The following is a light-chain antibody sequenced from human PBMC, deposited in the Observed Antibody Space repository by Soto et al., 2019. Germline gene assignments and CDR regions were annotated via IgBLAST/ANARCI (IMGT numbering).Light chain of an antibody. J-gene: IGKJ1*01. V-gene: IGKV3-15*01. CDR2: GAS. Sequence: TQSPATLSVSPGERAILSCRASQTVDTNLAWYQQKPGQAPRLLIYGASTRATGIPDRFSGSGSGTEFTLTISRLHSEYFVFYFCQQNNTWTTFGQGTKLDI. CDR3: QQNNTWTT. CDR1: QTVDTN.